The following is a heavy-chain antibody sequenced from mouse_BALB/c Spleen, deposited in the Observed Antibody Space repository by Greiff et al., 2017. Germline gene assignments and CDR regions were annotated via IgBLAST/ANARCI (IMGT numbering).Heavy chain of an antibody. CDR3: ASLLLWLPHY. Sequence: VQLQQSGAELAKPGASVKMSCKASGYTFTSYWMHWVKQRPGQGLEWIGYINPSTGYTEYNQKFKDKATLTADKSSSTAYMQLSSLTSEDSAVYYCASLLLWLPHYWGQGTTLTVSS. D-gene: IGHD2-2*01. V-gene: IGHV1-7*01. J-gene: IGHJ2*01. CDR1: GYTFTSYW. CDR2: INPSTGYT.